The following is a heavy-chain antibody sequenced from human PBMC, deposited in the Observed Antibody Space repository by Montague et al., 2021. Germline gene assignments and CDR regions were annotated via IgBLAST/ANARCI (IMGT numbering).Heavy chain of an antibody. CDR3: VRQSVSGKFDY. D-gene: IGHD6-19*01. V-gene: IGHV6-1*01. J-gene: IGHJ4*02. CDR2: TYYRSKWAN. Sequence: CAISGDSVSSNRVTWHWIRQSPSRGLEWLGRTYYRSKWANDYALSVRSRITFNPDTSKNQFSLQLDSETPEDTAVYYCVRQSVSGKFDYWGQGTRVTVSS. CDR1: GDSVSSNRVT.